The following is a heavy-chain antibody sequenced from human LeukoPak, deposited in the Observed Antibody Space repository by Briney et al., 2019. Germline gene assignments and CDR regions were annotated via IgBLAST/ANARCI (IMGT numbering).Heavy chain of an antibody. V-gene: IGHV1-24*01. CDR2: FDPEDGET. CDR3: ATASTSRHAFDI. CDR1: GYTLTELS. D-gene: IGHD4-11*01. J-gene: IGHJ3*02. Sequence: SVKVSCKVSGYTLTELSMHWVRQAPGKGLEWMGGFDPEDGETIYAQKFQGRVTMTEDTSTDTAYMELSSLRFEDTAVYYCATASTSRHAFDIWGQGTMVTVSS.